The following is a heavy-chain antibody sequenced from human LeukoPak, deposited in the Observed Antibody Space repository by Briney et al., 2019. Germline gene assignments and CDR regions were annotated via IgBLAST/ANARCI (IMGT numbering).Heavy chain of an antibody. Sequence: PGGSLRLSCVVSGITLSNYGMSWVRQAPGKGLEWVSGLSSDGGRTYYADSVKGRFTISRDNPKNTLFLQMTSLSAQDTAVYYSARVTLGYSYGPPDSWGQGTLVTVSS. V-gene: IGHV3-23*01. CDR1: GITLSNYG. CDR3: ARVTLGYSYGPPDS. CDR2: LSSDGGRT. J-gene: IGHJ4*02. D-gene: IGHD5-18*01.